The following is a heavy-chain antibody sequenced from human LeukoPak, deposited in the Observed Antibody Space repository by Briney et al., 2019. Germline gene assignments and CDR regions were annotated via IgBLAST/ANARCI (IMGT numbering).Heavy chain of an antibody. D-gene: IGHD2-2*01. CDR1: GFTFSTYA. J-gene: IGHJ4*02. CDR2: ICGSDGSR. CDR3: AKGGSPSCYSSSGY. Sequence: GGSLRLSCAASGFTFSTYAMSWVRQAPGKGLEWVSAICGSDGSRYYADSVKGRYTISRDNSKNTLYLQMNSLRGEDTAVYYCAKGGSPSCYSSSGYWGQGTLVTVSS. V-gene: IGHV3-23*01.